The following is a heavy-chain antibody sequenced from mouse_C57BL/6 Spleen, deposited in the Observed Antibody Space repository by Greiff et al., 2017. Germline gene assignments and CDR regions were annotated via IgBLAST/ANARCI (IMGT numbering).Heavy chain of an antibody. Sequence: QVQLKQSGAELVRPGASVKLSCKASGYTFTDYYINWVKQRPGQGLEWIARIYPGSGNTYYNEKFKGKATLTAEKSSSTAYMQLSSLTSEDSAVYFCARSLLTPYAMDYWGQGTSVTVSS. CDR2: IYPGSGNT. J-gene: IGHJ4*01. CDR1: GYTFTDYY. D-gene: IGHD4-1*01. V-gene: IGHV1-76*01. CDR3: ARSLLTPYAMDY.